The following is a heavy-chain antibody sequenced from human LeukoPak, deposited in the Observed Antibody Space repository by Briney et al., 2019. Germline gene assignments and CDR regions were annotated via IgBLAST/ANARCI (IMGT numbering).Heavy chain of an antibody. V-gene: IGHV1-8*01. CDR2: MNPNSGNT. Sequence: ASVKVSCKASGYTFTSYDINWVRQATGQGLEWMGWMNPNSGNTGYAQKFQGRVTMTRNTSISTAYMELSSLRSEDTAVYHCARVKATYYYDSSGYLNPDYWGQGTLVTVSS. CDR1: GYTFTSYD. J-gene: IGHJ4*02. CDR3: ARVKATYYYDSSGYLNPDY. D-gene: IGHD3-22*01.